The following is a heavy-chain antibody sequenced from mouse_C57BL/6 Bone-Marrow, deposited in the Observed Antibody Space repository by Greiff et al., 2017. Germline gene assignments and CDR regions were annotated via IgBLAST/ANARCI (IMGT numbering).Heavy chain of an antibody. J-gene: IGHJ2*01. CDR2: ISSGGSYT. D-gene: IGHD1-1*01. CDR1: GFTFSSYG. CDR3: ARRGYYGHFCY. V-gene: IGHV5-6*01. Sequence: EVKLQESGGDLVKPGGSLKLSCAASGFTFSSYGMSWVRQTPDKRLEWVATISSGGSYTYYPDSVKGRFTISRDNAKNTLYLQMSSLKSEDTAMYYCARRGYYGHFCYWGQGTTPPGSS.